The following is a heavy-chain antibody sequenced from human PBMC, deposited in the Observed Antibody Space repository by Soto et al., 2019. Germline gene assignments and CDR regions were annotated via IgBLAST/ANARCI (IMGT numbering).Heavy chain of an antibody. CDR3: AKGGEGSCSRTSCLYFSDS. CDR1: GFTFINYA. V-gene: IGHV3-23*01. J-gene: IGHJ5*02. Sequence: GGSLRLSCAASGFTFINYAMNWVRQAPGKGLEWVSTIGGSGDYTSYADPVKGRFFISRDNSKNTLYLQMNSLRAEDTAVYYCAKGGEGSCSRTSCLYFSDSWGQGTLVTVSS. CDR2: IGGSGDYT. D-gene: IGHD2-2*01.